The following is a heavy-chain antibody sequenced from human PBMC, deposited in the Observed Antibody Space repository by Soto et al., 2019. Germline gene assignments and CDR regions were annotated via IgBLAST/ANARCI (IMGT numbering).Heavy chain of an antibody. D-gene: IGHD6-19*01. CDR2: ISYDGSNK. J-gene: IGHJ6*02. Sequence: VQLVESGGGVVQPGRSLRLSCAASGFTFSSYGMHWVRQAPGKGLEWVALISYDGSNKYYAESVKGRFTISRDNSKNTLSLQVSSLRPEDTAVYYCAKDRDSSGWFSGYYYGVDVWGQGTTVTVSS. CDR3: AKDRDSSGWFSGYYYGVDV. V-gene: IGHV3-30*18. CDR1: GFTFSSYG.